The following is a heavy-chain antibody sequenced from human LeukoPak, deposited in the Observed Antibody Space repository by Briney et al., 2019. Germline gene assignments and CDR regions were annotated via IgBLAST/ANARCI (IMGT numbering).Heavy chain of an antibody. D-gene: IGHD6-6*01. V-gene: IGHV3-7*01. CDR2: IKQDGSEK. CDR1: VFPFSSYW. Sequence: AGGPLRLSCAPSVFPFSSYWMSWVPQAPGKGLEWVANIKQDGSEKYYVDSVKGRFTISRDNDKSSLYLQMKRVRAEDAAVYDCARVVGSSFRYYYYYMDVWGKGSTVTVSS. J-gene: IGHJ6*03. CDR3: ARVVGSSFRYYYYYMDV.